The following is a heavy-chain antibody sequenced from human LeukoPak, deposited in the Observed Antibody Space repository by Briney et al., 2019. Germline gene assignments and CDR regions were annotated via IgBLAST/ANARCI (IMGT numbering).Heavy chain of an antibody. CDR1: GFTLSSYA. V-gene: IGHV3-23*01. D-gene: IGHD3-10*01. CDR3: AKVMKGSERLTMVRGVIIKAAGLYYMDV. Sequence: GGSLRLSCAASGFTLSSYAMSWVRQAPGKGLEWVSSISASGGSTNYADSVKGRFTISRDNSKNTVYLQMTSLRAEDTAVYYCAKVMKGSERLTMVRGVIIKAAGLYYMDVWGKGTTVTVSS. CDR2: ISASGGST. J-gene: IGHJ6*03.